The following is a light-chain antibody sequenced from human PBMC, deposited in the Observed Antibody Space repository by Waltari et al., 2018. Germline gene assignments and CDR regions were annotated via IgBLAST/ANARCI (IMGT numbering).Light chain of an antibody. CDR2: WAP. Sequence: DIVMTQSPDSLAVSLGERATINCKSSQSVLYSSNKKNYLAWYQKKPGQPPKLLIFWAPTRESGVPDRFSGSGSGSDFTLTISRLQAEDVAVYYCQQYYSESLTFGPGTKVDIK. CDR1: QSVLYSSNKKNY. CDR3: QQYYSESLT. V-gene: IGKV4-1*01. J-gene: IGKJ3*01.